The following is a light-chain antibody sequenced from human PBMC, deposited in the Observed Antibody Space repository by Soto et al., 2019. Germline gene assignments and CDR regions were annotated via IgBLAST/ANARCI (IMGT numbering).Light chain of an antibody. CDR3: QQYNTWPPIT. CDR1: RSVSSK. J-gene: IGKJ5*01. CDR2: GAS. V-gene: IGKV3-15*01. Sequence: EIVMTQSPATLSVSPGERATLSCRASRSVSSKLAWYQQKPGQAPRLLIYGASTRATGIPARFSGSGSGTEFTLTISSLQSEDFAVYYCQQYNTWPPITFGQGTRLEI.